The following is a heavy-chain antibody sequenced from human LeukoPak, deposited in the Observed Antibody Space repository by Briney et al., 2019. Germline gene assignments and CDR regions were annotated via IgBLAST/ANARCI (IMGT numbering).Heavy chain of an antibody. Sequence: PSETLSLTCTVSGGSITTTNWWSWVRQPPGKGLEWIGEVHLSGATNYNPSLESRVSMSIDKSKNHLSLEVTSVTAADTAIYYCTRESGAFSPFGFWGQGTLLTVSS. CDR3: TRESGAFSPFGF. CDR1: GGSITTTNW. V-gene: IGHV4-4*02. D-gene: IGHD1-26*01. J-gene: IGHJ4*02. CDR2: VHLSGAT.